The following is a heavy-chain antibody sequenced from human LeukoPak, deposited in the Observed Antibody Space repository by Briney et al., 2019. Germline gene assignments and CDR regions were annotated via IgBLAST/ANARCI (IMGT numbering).Heavy chain of an antibody. J-gene: IGHJ4*02. CDR1: GFTFSSYA. CDR2: ISGSGGST. CDR3: ANRPRMGGSGSYLDC. V-gene: IGHV3-23*01. D-gene: IGHD3-10*01. Sequence: GGSLRLSCAASGFTFSSYAMSWVRQAPGKGLEWVSAISGSGGSTYYADSVKGRFTISRDNSKNTLYLQMNSLRAEDTAVYYCANRPRMGGSGSYLDCWGQGTLVTVSS.